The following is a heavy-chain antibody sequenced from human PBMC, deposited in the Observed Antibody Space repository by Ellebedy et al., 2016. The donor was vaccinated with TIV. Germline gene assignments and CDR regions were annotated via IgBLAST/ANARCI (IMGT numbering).Heavy chain of an antibody. V-gene: IGHV4-59*01. J-gene: IGHJ4*02. CDR3: ARDPGTYYYGSGSHYYDY. D-gene: IGHD3-10*01. Sequence: SETLSLXXTVSGGSISSYYWSWIRQPPGKGLEWIGYIYYSGSTNYNPSLKSRVTISVDTSKNQFSLKLSSVTAADTAVYYCARDPGTYYYGSGSHYYDYWGQGTLVTVSS. CDR2: IYYSGST. CDR1: GGSISSYY.